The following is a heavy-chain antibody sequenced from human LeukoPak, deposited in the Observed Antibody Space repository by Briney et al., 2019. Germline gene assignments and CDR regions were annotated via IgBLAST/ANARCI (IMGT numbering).Heavy chain of an antibody. CDR3: AKDNSRLIYSNYPGVYGMDV. Sequence: PGGSLRLSCAASGFTFSSYAMSWVRQAPGKGLEWVAVISYDGSNKYYADSVKGRFTISRDNSKNTLYLQMNSLRAEDTAVYYCAKDNSRLIYSNYPGVYGMDVWGQGTTVTVSS. D-gene: IGHD4-11*01. J-gene: IGHJ6*02. CDR1: GFTFSSYA. V-gene: IGHV3-30*18. CDR2: ISYDGSNK.